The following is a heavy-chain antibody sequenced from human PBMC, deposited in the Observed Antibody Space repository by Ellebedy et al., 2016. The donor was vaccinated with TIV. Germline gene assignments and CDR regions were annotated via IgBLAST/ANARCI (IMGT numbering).Heavy chain of an antibody. J-gene: IGHJ6*02. Sequence: SETLSLTXSVSGDSITSRSDYWDWIRQPPGKGLEWIGAIYSSGRTHYNPSLKSRVTISVDTSKNQFSLNLNSVTAADTALYYCARIWFGDLLSPEGDVWGQGTTVTVSS. CDR2: IYSSGRT. CDR3: ARIWFGDLLSPEGDV. D-gene: IGHD3-10*01. V-gene: IGHV4-39*01. CDR1: GDSITSRSDY.